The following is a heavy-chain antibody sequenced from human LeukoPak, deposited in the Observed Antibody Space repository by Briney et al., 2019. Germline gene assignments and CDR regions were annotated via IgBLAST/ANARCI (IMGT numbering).Heavy chain of an antibody. V-gene: IGHV4-59*11. CDR1: GGSITSHY. CDR2: VLDSVRT. J-gene: IGHJ4*02. D-gene: IGHD3-22*01. Sequence: SETLSLTCTVSGGSITSHYWSWIRQPPGKGLEWIAYVLDSVRTKDNPSLKSRVTISVDTSKNQFSLKLSSVTAADTAVYYCARGDDSSGQCDYWGQGTLVTVSS. CDR3: ARGDDSSGQCDY.